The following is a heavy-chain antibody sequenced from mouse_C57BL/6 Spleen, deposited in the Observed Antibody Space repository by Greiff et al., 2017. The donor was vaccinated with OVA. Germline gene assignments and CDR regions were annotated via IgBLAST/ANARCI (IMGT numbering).Heavy chain of an antibody. CDR1: GFTFTSYW. V-gene: IGHV1-50*01. CDR3: ARSGGDYYGRSYDAY. Sequence: QVKLQQPGAELVKPGASVKLSCKASGFTFTSYWMQWVKQRPGQGLEWIGELDPSDSYTKYTPKFKGKATLTVDTSSITAYMQLSSLTSEDCAVYYCARSGGDYYGRSYDAYWGQGTLVTVSA. D-gene: IGHD1-1*01. J-gene: IGHJ3*01. CDR2: LDPSDSYT.